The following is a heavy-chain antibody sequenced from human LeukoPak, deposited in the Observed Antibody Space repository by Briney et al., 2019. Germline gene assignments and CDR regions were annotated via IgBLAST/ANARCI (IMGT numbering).Heavy chain of an antibody. CDR2: INPNSGGA. V-gene: IGHV1-2*02. D-gene: IGHD2-2*01. CDR1: GYTFTGYY. Sequence: GASVKVSCKASGYTFTGYYMHWVRQAPGQGLEWMGWINPNSGGANYAQKFQGRVTMTRDTSISTAYIELSRLRSDDTAVYYCARDGWVVPAASFDYWGQGTLVTVSS. J-gene: IGHJ4*02. CDR3: ARDGWVVPAASFDY.